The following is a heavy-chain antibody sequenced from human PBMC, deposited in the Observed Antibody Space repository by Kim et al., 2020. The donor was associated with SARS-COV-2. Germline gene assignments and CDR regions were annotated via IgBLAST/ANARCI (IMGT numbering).Heavy chain of an antibody. J-gene: IGHJ4*02. Sequence: GGSLRLSCAASGFTFSSYAMHWVRQAPGKGLEWVAVISYDGSNKYYADSVKGRFTISRDNSKNTLYLQMNSLRAEDTAVYYCARDFIRWGQGTLVTVSS. D-gene: IGHD2-21*01. CDR1: GFTFSSYA. V-gene: IGHV3-30-3*01. CDR2: ISYDGSNK. CDR3: ARDFIR.